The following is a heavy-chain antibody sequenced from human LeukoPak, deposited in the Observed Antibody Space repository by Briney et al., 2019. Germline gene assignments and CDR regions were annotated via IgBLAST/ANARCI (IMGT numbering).Heavy chain of an antibody. V-gene: IGHV3-66*02. Sequence: GGSLRLSCAASGFTVSSNYMSWVRQAPGKGLEWVSVINSGGSTYYADSVKGRFTISRDNSKNTLYLQMNSLRTEDTAVYYCARDSTYYYDSSGYPPDYWGQGTLVTVSS. CDR3: ARDSTYYYDSSGYPPDY. CDR2: INSGGST. CDR1: GFTVSSNY. J-gene: IGHJ4*02. D-gene: IGHD3-22*01.